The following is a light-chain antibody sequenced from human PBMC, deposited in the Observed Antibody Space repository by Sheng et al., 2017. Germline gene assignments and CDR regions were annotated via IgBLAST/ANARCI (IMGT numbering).Light chain of an antibody. CDR1: QNISDY. V-gene: IGKV1-39*01. J-gene: IGKJ3*01. Sequence: DIQMTQSPSSLSASVGDRVTITCRASQNISDYLNWFQQRPGKAPKLLIYGASSLQSGVPSRFSGSGSGTDFTLTVSSLEPEDFATYYCQQSYSTLVFTFGPGTRVDLK. CDR2: GAS. CDR3: QQSYSTLVFT.